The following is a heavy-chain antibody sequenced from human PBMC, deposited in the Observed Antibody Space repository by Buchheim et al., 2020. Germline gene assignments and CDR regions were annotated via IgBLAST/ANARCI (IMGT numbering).Heavy chain of an antibody. CDR2: FIPIFGSA. CDR1: GGTFSHSV. D-gene: IGHD6-13*01. J-gene: IGHJ2*01. Sequence: QVQLVQSGAEVKKPGSSVKVSCKASGGTFSHSVFSWVRQAPGQGLEWMGGFIPIFGSANYAQKFQGRVTITADESSSTAYIELTSLRSDYTAVYYCVRVAPRYTAAAGIGYFDLWGRGTL. V-gene: IGHV1-69*01. CDR3: VRVAPRYTAAAGIGYFDL.